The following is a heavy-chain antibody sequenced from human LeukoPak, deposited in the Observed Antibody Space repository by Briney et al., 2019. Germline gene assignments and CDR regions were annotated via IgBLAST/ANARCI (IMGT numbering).Heavy chain of an antibody. CDR2: ISSSSSYI. V-gene: IGHV3-21*01. Sequence: GGSLRLSCAASGFTFSSYSMNWVRQAPGKGLEWVSSISSSSSYIYYADSVKGRFTISRDNAKNSLYLQMNSLRAEDTAVYYCARTRYGYNDPRVRWFDPWGQGTLVTVSS. CDR1: GFTFSSYS. D-gene: IGHD5-24*01. J-gene: IGHJ5*02. CDR3: ARTRYGYNDPRVRWFDP.